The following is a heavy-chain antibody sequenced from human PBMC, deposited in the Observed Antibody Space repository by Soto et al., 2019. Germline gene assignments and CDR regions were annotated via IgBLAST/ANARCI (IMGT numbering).Heavy chain of an antibody. Sequence: QIALQESGPTVVKPTQPLTLTCTFSGFSLTTTGVGVGWIRHAPGKALEWLAMVYWNDERRYSPSLKSRLTITQDTSKNQVVITMTYMDPVDTATYFCAHYDSSGYFSHFDSWGQGTLVTVSS. CDR3: AHYDSSGYFSHFDS. CDR1: GFSLTTTGVG. CDR2: VYWNDER. V-gene: IGHV2-5*01. D-gene: IGHD3-22*01. J-gene: IGHJ4*02.